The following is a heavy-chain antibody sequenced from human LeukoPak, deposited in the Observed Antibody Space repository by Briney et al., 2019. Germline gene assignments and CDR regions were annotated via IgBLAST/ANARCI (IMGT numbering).Heavy chain of an antibody. V-gene: IGHV4-39*07. CDR2: IYHSGST. Sequence: SETLSLTCTVSGGSISSSSYYWGWIRQPPGKGLEWIGSIYHSGSTYYNPSLKSRVTISVDTSKNQFSLKLSSVTAADTAVYYCARDWAAAGSVAAFVDYWGQGTLVTVSS. CDR3: ARDWAAAGSVAAFVDY. D-gene: IGHD6-13*01. J-gene: IGHJ4*02. CDR1: GGSISSSSYY.